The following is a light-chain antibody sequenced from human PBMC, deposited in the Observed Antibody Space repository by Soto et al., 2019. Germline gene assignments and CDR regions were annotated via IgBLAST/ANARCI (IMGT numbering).Light chain of an antibody. CDR3: QQYGVTPPNI. V-gene: IGKV3-20*01. J-gene: IGKJ4*01. CDR1: QIVSSTY. CDR2: GAP. Sequence: EIVLTQSPGTLSLSPGERATLSCRASQIVSSTYLAWFQQKPGQAPRLLISGAPPRATGIPDRFSGSGSGTGSTLTISGLEPKDGALYYCQQYGVTPPNIFGGGTKVEV.